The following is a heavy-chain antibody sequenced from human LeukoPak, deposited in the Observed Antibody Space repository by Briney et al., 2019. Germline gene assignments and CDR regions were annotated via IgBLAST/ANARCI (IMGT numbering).Heavy chain of an antibody. V-gene: IGHV1-3*01. Sequence: ASVKVSCKASGFAFTSYAMHWVRQAPGQRLEWMGWINAGNGNTKYSQKFQGRVTITRDTSASTAYMELSSLRSGDTAVYYCARTSTVPHPPYYYYGMDVWGQGTTVTVSS. J-gene: IGHJ6*02. D-gene: IGHD4-17*01. CDR1: GFAFTSYA. CDR2: INAGNGNT. CDR3: ARTSTVPHPPYYYYGMDV.